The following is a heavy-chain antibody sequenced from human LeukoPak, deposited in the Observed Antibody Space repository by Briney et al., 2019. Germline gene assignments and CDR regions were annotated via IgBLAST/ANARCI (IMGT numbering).Heavy chain of an antibody. Sequence: PGGSLRLSCAASGFTFSNDWMNWVRRAPGQGLEWVANINQDGSGKYYVDSVKGRFNISRDNAKNSLFLQMNSLRAEDTAVYYCARGLRWVDYWGQGTLVTVSS. D-gene: IGHD4-23*01. CDR2: INQDGSGK. CDR3: ARGLRWVDY. CDR1: GFTFSNDW. V-gene: IGHV3-7*03. J-gene: IGHJ4*02.